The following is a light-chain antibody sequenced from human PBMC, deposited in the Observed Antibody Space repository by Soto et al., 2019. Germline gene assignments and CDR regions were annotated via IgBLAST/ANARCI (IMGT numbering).Light chain of an antibody. Sequence: EDVLTQSPGTLSLSPGERATLSCRASQSVSRIFLAWYQQRPGQSPRLLIYGASSRATGLPDRFSGSGSGTEFTLTISRVEPEDFAVYYCQQYGSSPLYTFGGGTKLEI. CDR1: QSVSRIF. CDR3: QQYGSSPLYT. J-gene: IGKJ2*01. CDR2: GAS. V-gene: IGKV3-20*01.